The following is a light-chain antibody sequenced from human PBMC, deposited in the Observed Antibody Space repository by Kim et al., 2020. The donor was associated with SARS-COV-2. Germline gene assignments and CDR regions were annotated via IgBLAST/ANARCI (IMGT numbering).Light chain of an antibody. CDR2: DAS. J-gene: IGKJ2*01. CDR3: QQYDNLYT. CDR1: QDISNY. Sequence: DIQMTQSPSSLSASVGDRVTITCQASQDISNYLNWYQQKPGKAPKLLIYDASNLETGVPSRFCGSGSGTDFTFTISSLQPEDIATYYCQQYDNLYTFGQGTKLEI. V-gene: IGKV1-33*01.